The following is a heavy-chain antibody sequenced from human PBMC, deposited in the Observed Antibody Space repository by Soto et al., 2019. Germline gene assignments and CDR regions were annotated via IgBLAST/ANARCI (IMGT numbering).Heavy chain of an antibody. CDR3: ARDEGFWQLGWFDP. D-gene: IGHD6-6*01. CDR1: GFTFSSYG. J-gene: IGHJ5*02. V-gene: IGHV3-33*01. CDR2: IWYDGSNK. Sequence: PGGSLRLSCAASGFTFSSYGMHWVRQAPGKGLEWVAVIWYDGSNKYYADSVKGRFTISRDNSKNTLYLQMSSLRAEDTAVYYCARDEGFWQLGWFDPWGQGTLVTVSS.